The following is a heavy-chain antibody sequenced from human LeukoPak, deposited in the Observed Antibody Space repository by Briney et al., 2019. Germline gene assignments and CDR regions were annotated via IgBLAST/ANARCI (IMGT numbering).Heavy chain of an antibody. CDR3: AREVAAAGTAFDY. D-gene: IGHD6-13*01. J-gene: IGHJ4*02. CDR2: ISYDGSNK. Sequence: PGGSLRLSCAASGFTFSAYAMHWVRQAPGKGLEWVAVISYDGSNKYYADSVKGRFTISRDNSKNTMYLQMNSLRAEDTAMYYCAREVAAAGTAFDYWGQGTLVTVSS. V-gene: IGHV3-30-3*01. CDR1: GFTFSAYA.